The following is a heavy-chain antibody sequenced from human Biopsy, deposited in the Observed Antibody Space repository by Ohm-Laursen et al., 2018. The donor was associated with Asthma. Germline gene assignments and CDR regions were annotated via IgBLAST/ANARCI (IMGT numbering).Heavy chain of an antibody. D-gene: IGHD1-26*01. Sequence: GTLSFTCTVSGVSISSDYWSWIRQPPGKGLEWIGHIYYSGSTNYQPSLKSRVTISVDTSENQFSLQLRSVTAADTAVYYCARQKLVAAEGPFEMWGQGTMASVSS. CDR1: GVSISSDY. V-gene: IGHV4-59*08. J-gene: IGHJ3*02. CDR2: IYYSGST. CDR3: ARQKLVAAEGPFEM.